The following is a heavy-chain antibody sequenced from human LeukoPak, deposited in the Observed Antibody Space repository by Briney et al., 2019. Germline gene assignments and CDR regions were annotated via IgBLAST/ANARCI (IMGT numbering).Heavy chain of an antibody. V-gene: IGHV3-7*01. J-gene: IGHJ4*02. CDR3: AKHGRDFDF. Sequence: GGSLRLSCAASGFTFSSHWMSWLRQAPGKGLEWEANIKQDGSDKYYVDSVKGRFTISRDNAKNSLYLQMDSLRTDDTAVYYCAKHGRDFDFWGQGTLVTVSS. CDR2: IKQDGSDK. CDR1: GFTFSSHW.